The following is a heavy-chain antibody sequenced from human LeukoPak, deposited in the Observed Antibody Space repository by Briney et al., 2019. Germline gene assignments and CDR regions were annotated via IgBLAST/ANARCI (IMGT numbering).Heavy chain of an antibody. D-gene: IGHD2-21*02. CDR2: IYHSGST. Sequence: SQTLSLTCAVSGVSISSGGYSWRWIRQPPGKGLEWIGYIYHSGSTNYNPSLKSRVTISVDTSKNQFSLKLSSVTAADTAVYYCARVAVVTARGAFDIWGQGTMVTVSS. J-gene: IGHJ3*02. CDR3: ARVAVVTARGAFDI. V-gene: IGHV4-30-2*01. CDR1: GVSISSGGYS.